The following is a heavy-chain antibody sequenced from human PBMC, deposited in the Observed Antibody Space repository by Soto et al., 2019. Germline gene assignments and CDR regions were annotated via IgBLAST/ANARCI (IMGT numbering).Heavy chain of an antibody. Sequence: EVQLVESGGGLVQPGGSLRLSCAASGFTFSSYWMHWVRQAPGKGLVWVSRINSDGSSTSYADSVKGRFTISRDSAKNTLYLQMNRLRAEDTAVYYCAREYGDYPPADYWGQGTLVTVSS. D-gene: IGHD4-17*01. J-gene: IGHJ4*02. CDR3: AREYGDYPPADY. V-gene: IGHV3-74*01. CDR2: INSDGSST. CDR1: GFTFSSYW.